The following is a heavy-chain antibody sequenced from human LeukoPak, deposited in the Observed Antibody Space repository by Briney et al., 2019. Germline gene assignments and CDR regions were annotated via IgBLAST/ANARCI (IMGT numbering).Heavy chain of an antibody. Sequence: GASVKVSCKASGYTFTNYGIAWVRQAPGQGLEWMGWINTRSGDAQLAHSLQARVTMTTDTSTSTASMELGSLGSDDTAVYYCARDTDSSIDYWGQGSLVTVSS. CDR1: GYTFTNYG. CDR3: ARDTDSSIDY. D-gene: IGHD2-21*01. CDR2: INTRSGDA. V-gene: IGHV1-18*01. J-gene: IGHJ4*02.